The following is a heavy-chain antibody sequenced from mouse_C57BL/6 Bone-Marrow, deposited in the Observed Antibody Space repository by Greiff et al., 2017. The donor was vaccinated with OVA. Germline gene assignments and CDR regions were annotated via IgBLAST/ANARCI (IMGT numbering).Heavy chain of an antibody. D-gene: IGHD2-4*01. CDR2: ISSGGDYI. CDR3: TRDDYDGTFAY. Sequence: EVMLVESGAGLVKPGGSLKLSCAASGFTFSSYAMSWVRQTPEKRLEWVAYISSGGDYIYYADTVKGRFTISRDNARNTLYLQMSSLKSEDTAMYYCTRDDYDGTFAYWGQGTLVTVSA. CDR1: GFTFSSYA. V-gene: IGHV5-9-1*02. J-gene: IGHJ3*01.